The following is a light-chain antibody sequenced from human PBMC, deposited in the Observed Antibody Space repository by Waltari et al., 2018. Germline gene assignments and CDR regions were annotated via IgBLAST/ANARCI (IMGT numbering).Light chain of an antibody. CDR3: QQYNSYPLT. CDR1: QSISSW. J-gene: IGKJ4*01. V-gene: IGKV1-5*03. Sequence: DIQMTQSPSTLSASVGDRVTITCRASQSISSWLAWYQQKPGKAPKLLIYKAYSVESGVPSRFSGSGSGTEFTLTISSLQPDDFATYYCQQYNSYPLTFGGGTKVEIK. CDR2: KAY.